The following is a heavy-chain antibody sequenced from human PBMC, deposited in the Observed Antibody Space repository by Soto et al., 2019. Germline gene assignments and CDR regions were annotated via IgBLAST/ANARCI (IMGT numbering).Heavy chain of an antibody. CDR2: IYYSGNT. J-gene: IGHJ4*02. CDR1: GDSMSSGAYY. CDR3: ASSYSGYLDI. D-gene: IGHD3-22*01. V-gene: IGHV4-31*03. Sequence: SETLSLTCIVSGDSMSSGAYYWNWIRQHPGKGLEWIGYIYYSGNTYYNPSLKSRIVISVDTSKNQFSLNLGSVTAADTAIYYCASSYSGYLDIWGRGALVTVSS.